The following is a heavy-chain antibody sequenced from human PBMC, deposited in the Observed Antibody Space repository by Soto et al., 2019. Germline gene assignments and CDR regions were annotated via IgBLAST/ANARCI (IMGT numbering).Heavy chain of an antibody. CDR1: GFTFSRYN. Sequence: GGSLRLSCAASGFTFSRYNMHWVRQAPGKGLEWVSATSGSGSYTYYADSVKGRFAISRDNAKNSLSLEVNSLRVEDTAVYYCARERWFGESGFDYWGQGTLVTVSS. D-gene: IGHD3-10*01. CDR3: ARERWFGESGFDY. J-gene: IGHJ4*02. V-gene: IGHV3-21*01. CDR2: TSGSGSYT.